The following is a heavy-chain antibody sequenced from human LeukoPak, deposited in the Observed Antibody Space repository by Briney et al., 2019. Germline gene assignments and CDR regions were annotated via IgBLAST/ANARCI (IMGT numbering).Heavy chain of an antibody. J-gene: IGHJ3*01. CDR2: FDPEDGER. V-gene: IGHV1-24*01. CDR3: ATALRLEALDL. D-gene: IGHD3-16*01. Sequence: EASVKVSCKVSGYTRTELSTHWVRQAPGKGLEWMGGFDPEDGERIYAQKFQDRVTMTEDTSTDTAYMELRSLRSEDTAMYYCATALRLEALDLWGHGTMVTVSS. CDR1: GYTRTELS.